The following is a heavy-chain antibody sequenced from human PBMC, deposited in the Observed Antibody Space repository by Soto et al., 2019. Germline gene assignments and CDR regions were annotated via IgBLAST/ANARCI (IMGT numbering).Heavy chain of an antibody. V-gene: IGHV4-59*01. Sequence: SETLSLTCTVSGGSISSYYWSWIRQPPGKGLEWIGYIYYSGSTNYNPSLKSRVTISVDTSKNQFSLKLSSVTAADTAVYYCGGLNYDILTGYWSQGTLVTVSS. CDR1: GGSISSYY. CDR3: GGLNYDILTGY. J-gene: IGHJ4*02. D-gene: IGHD3-9*01. CDR2: IYYSGST.